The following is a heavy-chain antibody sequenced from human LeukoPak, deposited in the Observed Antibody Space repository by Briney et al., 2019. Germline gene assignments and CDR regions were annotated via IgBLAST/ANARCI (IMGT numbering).Heavy chain of an antibody. J-gene: IGHJ3*02. Sequence: PGGSLRLSCAASGFTVSSNYMSWVRQAPGKGLEWVSVIYSGGSTYYADSVKGRFTISRDNSKNTLYLQMNSLRAEDTAVYYCARDRGSFIVGNPGDAFDIWGQGTMVTVSS. CDR1: GFTVSSNY. D-gene: IGHD1-26*01. CDR3: ARDRGSFIVGNPGDAFDI. V-gene: IGHV3-66*01. CDR2: IYSGGST.